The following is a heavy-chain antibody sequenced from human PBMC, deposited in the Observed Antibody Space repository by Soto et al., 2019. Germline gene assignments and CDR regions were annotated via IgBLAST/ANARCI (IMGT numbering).Heavy chain of an antibody. J-gene: IGHJ6*03. V-gene: IGHV3-23*01. CDR3: AKDFPGYYYYYMDV. CDR2: ISGSGGST. CDR1: GFTFSSYA. Sequence: GESLKISCAASGFTFSSYAMSWVRQAPGKGLEWVSAISGSGGSTYYADSVKGRFTISRDNSKNTLYLQMNSLRAEDTAVYYCAKDFPGYYYYYMDVWGKGTTVTVS.